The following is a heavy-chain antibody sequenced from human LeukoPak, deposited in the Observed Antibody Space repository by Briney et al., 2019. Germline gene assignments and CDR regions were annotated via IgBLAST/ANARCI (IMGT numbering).Heavy chain of an antibody. V-gene: IGHV1-18*01. D-gene: IGHD1-7*01. CDR1: GYVFSSFG. CDR2: SGAYIGNT. J-gene: IGHJ4*02. CDR3: ARDSWNYGFADDY. Sequence: ASVKVSCKASGYVFSSFGVCWVRQAPGQGLEWMGWSGAYIGNTNYAQKFQGRLTMTTDASMSIAYMELRSLRSDDTAVYYCARDSWNYGFADDYWGQGTLVTVSS.